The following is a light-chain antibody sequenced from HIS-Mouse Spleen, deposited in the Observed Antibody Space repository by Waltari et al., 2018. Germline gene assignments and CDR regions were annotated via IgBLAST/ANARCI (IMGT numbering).Light chain of an antibody. J-gene: IGKJ2*01. Sequence: DSQMTQSPSTLSASVGDRLTITCRASQSSSSWLAWYQQKPRKAPKLLMYKASSLESGVPSRFSGSGSGTEFTLTISSLQPDDFATYYCQQYNSYSPKYTFGQGTKLEIK. CDR3: QQYNSYSPKYT. V-gene: IGKV1-5*03. CDR2: KAS. CDR1: QSSSSW.